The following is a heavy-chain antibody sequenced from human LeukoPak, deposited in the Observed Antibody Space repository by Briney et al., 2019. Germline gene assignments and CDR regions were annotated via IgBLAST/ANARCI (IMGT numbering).Heavy chain of an antibody. CDR2: INPNSGGT. CDR3: ATIPWGSYNFDY. Sequence: GASVKVSCKAAGYTFTGYYMHWVRQAPGQGLEWMGWINPNSGGTNYAQKFQGRVTMTRDTSISTAYMELSRLRSDDTAVYYCATIPWGSYNFDYWGQGTLVTVSS. J-gene: IGHJ4*02. V-gene: IGHV1-2*02. D-gene: IGHD3-16*01. CDR1: GYTFTGYY.